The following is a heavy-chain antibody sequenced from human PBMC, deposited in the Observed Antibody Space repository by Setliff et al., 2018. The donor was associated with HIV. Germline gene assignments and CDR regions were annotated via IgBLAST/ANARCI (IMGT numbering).Heavy chain of an antibody. CDR3: ARGLDTAMVRHYFDH. D-gene: IGHD5-18*01. J-gene: IGHJ4*02. CDR1: GFNFGDYY. V-gene: IGHV3-11*06. Sequence: GGSLRLSCAASGFNFGDYYMTWIRQAPGKGLEWVAYISKTSTYTYYADSVKGRFTISRDNAKKSLFLQMNSLRVEDTAVYFCARGLDTAMVRHYFDHWGQGALVTVSS. CDR2: ISKTSTYT.